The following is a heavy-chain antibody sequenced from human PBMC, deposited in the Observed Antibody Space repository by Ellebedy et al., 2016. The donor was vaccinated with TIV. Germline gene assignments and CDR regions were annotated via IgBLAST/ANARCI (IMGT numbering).Heavy chain of an antibody. J-gene: IGHJ4*02. CDR1: GYNFSFYW. CDR3: ATKDRLNYYNSNGHYYDY. Sequence: GGSLRLSXKASGYNFSFYWIAWVRQMPGKGLEYMGIIYPDDSDTRYSPSFQGQVTISVDKSINTAYLQWPSLKASDTAMYYCATKDRLNYYNSNGHYYDYWGQGTLVTVSS. CDR2: IYPDDSDT. V-gene: IGHV5-51*01. D-gene: IGHD3-22*01.